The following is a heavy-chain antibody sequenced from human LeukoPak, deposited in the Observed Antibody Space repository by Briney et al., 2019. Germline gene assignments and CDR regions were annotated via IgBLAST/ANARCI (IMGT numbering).Heavy chain of an antibody. Sequence: GGSLRLSCAASGFTVSSNYMSWVRQAPGKGLEWVSALYSGGKTYYADSVKGRFTISGDNSQNTLYLQMNSLRADDTAVYYCAILRTTVTTFDSWGQGTLVTVSS. D-gene: IGHD4-17*01. V-gene: IGHV3-53*01. CDR1: GFTVSSNY. CDR2: LYSGGKT. J-gene: IGHJ4*02. CDR3: AILRTTVTTFDS.